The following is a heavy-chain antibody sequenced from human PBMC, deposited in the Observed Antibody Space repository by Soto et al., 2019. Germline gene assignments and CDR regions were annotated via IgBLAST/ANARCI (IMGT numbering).Heavy chain of an antibody. Sequence: QVQLQESGPGLVKPSQTLSLTCTVSGGSISSGGNYWSWIRQHPGKGLEWIGYIYYSGSTYYNPSLMSRVTISVDTSKNQFSLKLSSVTAADTAVYYCARGRYYDSSGYYVDYWGQGTLVSVSS. J-gene: IGHJ4*02. D-gene: IGHD3-22*01. CDR2: IYYSGST. CDR3: ARGRYYDSSGYYVDY. CDR1: GGSISSGGNY. V-gene: IGHV4-31*03.